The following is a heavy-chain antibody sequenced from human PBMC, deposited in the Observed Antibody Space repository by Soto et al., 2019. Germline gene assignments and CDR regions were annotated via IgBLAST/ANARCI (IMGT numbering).Heavy chain of an antibody. CDR2: ISDDGSNK. Sequence: PGGSLRLSCAASGLTFSNYGMHWVRQAPGKGLEWVAFISDDGSNKYYADSMKGRFTMSRDNSKSTLYLQMNSLRVEDTAVYYCTKRRNVLRFLEWSSGMEVWGQGTTVTVSS. CDR1: GLTFSNYG. D-gene: IGHD3-3*01. CDR3: TKRRNVLRFLEWSSGMEV. J-gene: IGHJ6*02. V-gene: IGHV3-30*18.